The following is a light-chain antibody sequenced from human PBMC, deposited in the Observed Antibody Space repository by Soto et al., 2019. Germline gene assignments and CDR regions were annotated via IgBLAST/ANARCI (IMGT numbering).Light chain of an antibody. CDR2: DAS. Sequence: EIVLTQSPATLSFSPGERATLCCRASQSVSNYLAWYQQKPGQVPKLVIYDASNRATGIPGRFSGSGSGTDFTLTISSLEHENFGVYYCQQRSSWPRPFGQASKEEIK. CDR3: QQRSSWPRP. CDR1: QSVSNY. J-gene: IGKJ1*01. V-gene: IGKV3-11*01.